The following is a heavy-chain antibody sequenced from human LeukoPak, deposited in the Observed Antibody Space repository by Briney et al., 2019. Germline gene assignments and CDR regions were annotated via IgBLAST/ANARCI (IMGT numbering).Heavy chain of an antibody. Sequence: GGSLRLSCSASGFTFSDYYMSWIHQAPGKGLEWVSYISSSGSTIYYADSVKGRFTISRDNAKNSLYLQMNSLRAEDTAVYYCARVWGSGSLNYWGQGTLVTVSS. D-gene: IGHD3-10*01. CDR1: GFTFSDYY. J-gene: IGHJ4*02. CDR3: ARVWGSGSLNY. V-gene: IGHV3-11*01. CDR2: ISSSGSTI.